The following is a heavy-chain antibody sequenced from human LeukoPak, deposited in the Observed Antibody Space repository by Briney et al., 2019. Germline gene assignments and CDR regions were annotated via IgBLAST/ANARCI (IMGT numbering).Heavy chain of an antibody. J-gene: IGHJ4*02. CDR1: GFTFSHYW. CDR3: ARNFIIIEI. V-gene: IGHV3-7*05. CDR2: IKQDGSET. Sequence: PGGSLRLSCAASGFTFSHYWMTWVRQTPGKGLEWVANIKQDGSETYYGDSVRGRCTISRDNAKNSLYLEINTLRAEDTAVYYCARNFIIIEIWGQGTLVTVSS. D-gene: IGHD3-10*01.